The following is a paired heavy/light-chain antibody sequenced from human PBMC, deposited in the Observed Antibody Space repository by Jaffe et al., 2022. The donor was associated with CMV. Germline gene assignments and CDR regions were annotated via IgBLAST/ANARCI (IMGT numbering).Light chain of an antibody. CDR1: QSISTN. Sequence: EIVMTQSPATLSVSPGERAILSCRASQSISTNLAWYQQKPGQAPRLLIYAASTRATGIPARFSGSGSGTEFTLTISSLQSEDFAVYFCHQYSNWPPRNTFGQGTKLEIK. V-gene: IGKV3-15*01. J-gene: IGKJ2*01. CDR3: HQYSNWPPRNT. CDR2: AAS.
Heavy chain of an antibody. CDR2: INPHSGDT. J-gene: IGHJ4*02. CDR1: GYTFSDYY. V-gene: IGHV1-2*02. D-gene: IGHD4-4*01. CDR3: AKEAGYSNSYNH. Sequence: QVQLVQSGAEVRKPGASVKVSCKTSGYTFSDYYMHWVRQAPGQGLEWMGWINPHSGDTNYAQKFQGRVTLTRDKSIDTAYMELSRLGSDDTAVYYCAKEAGYSNSYNHWGQGTLVTVSS.